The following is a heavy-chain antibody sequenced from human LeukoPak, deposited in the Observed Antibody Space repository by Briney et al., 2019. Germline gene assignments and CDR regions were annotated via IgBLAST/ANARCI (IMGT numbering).Heavy chain of an antibody. Sequence: SETLSLTCTVSGGSISSYYWSWIRQPPGKGLEWMGYIYYSESTNYTPSLKSRVTISVDTSKNQSSLKLSSVTAADTAVYYCARRAPYSSGWYDWGQGTLVTVSS. CDR3: ARRAPYSSGWYD. V-gene: IGHV4-59*08. CDR2: IYYSEST. D-gene: IGHD6-19*01. J-gene: IGHJ4*02. CDR1: GGSISSYY.